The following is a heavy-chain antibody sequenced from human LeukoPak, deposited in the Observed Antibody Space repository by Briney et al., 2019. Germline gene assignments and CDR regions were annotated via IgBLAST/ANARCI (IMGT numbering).Heavy chain of an antibody. CDR1: GYTLPGYY. CDR3: ASDYGSGSYFPYYYGMTV. CDR2: INPNSGGT. J-gene: IGHJ6*02. D-gene: IGHD3-10*01. Sequence: GASVKVSCKASGYTLPGYYMHWVRQSPGQGLEWMGWINPNSGGTNYAQKFQGRVTMTRDTSVTTALMELSSLTSDDTAVYYCASDYGSGSYFPYYYGMTVWGQGTTVTVSS. V-gene: IGHV1-2*02.